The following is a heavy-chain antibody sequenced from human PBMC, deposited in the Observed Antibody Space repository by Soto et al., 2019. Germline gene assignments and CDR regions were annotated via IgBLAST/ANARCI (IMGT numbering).Heavy chain of an antibody. CDR2: INYSGNT. J-gene: IGHJ4*02. D-gene: IGHD4-17*01. Sequence: QLRLQESGSGLVKPSQTLSLTCTVSGGSLSSGSFSWGWIRQPPGKGLEWIGYINYSGNTYYNPSPRRRVTLSRDMSTHQFSLKLGSVTAADTAVYYCARGGGSTDYVANYYFDYWGRGTLVTVSS. V-gene: IGHV4-30-2*01. CDR3: ARGGGSTDYVANYYFDY. CDR1: GGSLSSGSFS.